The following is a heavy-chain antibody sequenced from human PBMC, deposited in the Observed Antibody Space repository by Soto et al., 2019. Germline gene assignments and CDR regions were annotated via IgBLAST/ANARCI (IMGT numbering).Heavy chain of an antibody. V-gene: IGHV6-1*01. Sequence: SQTLSLTCAISGDSVSSNSAAWNWFRQSPSRGLEWLGRTYYRSKWYNDYAVSVKSRIIISPDTSKNQFSLQLNSVTPEDTGIYYCTRALGGSGPDYWGQGALVTVSS. J-gene: IGHJ4*02. CDR1: GDSVSSNSAA. CDR3: TRALGGSGPDY. D-gene: IGHD6-19*01. CDR2: TYYRSKWYN.